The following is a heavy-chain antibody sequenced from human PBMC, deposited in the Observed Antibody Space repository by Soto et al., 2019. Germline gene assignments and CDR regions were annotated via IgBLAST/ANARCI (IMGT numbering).Heavy chain of an antibody. CDR1: GFSLNSSGVG. D-gene: IGHD2-21*01. J-gene: IGHJ5*02. CDR2: IYWDDDQ. Sequence: KSGPTLVNPTQTLTLTCAFSGFSLNSSGVGVGWIRQPPGKALEWLAVIYWDDDQRYSPSLKSRLTTTKDTFRNQVVLTMTNMDPVDTATYYCAHTLVVQVAVAFDHWGQGALVTVSS. V-gene: IGHV2-5*02. CDR3: AHTLVVQVAVAFDH.